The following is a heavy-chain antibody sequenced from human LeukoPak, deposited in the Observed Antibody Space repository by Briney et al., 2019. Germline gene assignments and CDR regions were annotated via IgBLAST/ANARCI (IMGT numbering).Heavy chain of an antibody. Sequence: GGSLRLSCAASGFTFSSYAMSWVRQAPGKGLEWVSAISGSGGSTYYADSVKGRFTISRDNSKNTLYLQMNSLRAEDTAVYYCAREELMAVAGTVAGYYYYGMDVWGQGATVTVSS. V-gene: IGHV3-23*01. CDR3: AREELMAVAGTVAGYYYYGMDV. D-gene: IGHD6-19*01. J-gene: IGHJ6*02. CDR1: GFTFSSYA. CDR2: ISGSGGST.